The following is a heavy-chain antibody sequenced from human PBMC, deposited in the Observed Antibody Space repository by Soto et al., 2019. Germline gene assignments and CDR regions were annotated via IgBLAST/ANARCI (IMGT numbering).Heavy chain of an antibody. CDR1: GGSISATSYY. V-gene: IGHV4-39*01. Sequence: SETLSLTCTVSGGSISATSYYWGWIRHPPGKGLEWIGSIYYSGSTYYNPSLKSRVTISVDTSKNKFSLQLSSVTAADTAVYYCARLGIKRGNYRMDVWGQGTTVTVSS. J-gene: IGHJ6*02. D-gene: IGHD3-16*01. CDR3: ARLGIKRGNYRMDV. CDR2: IYYSGST.